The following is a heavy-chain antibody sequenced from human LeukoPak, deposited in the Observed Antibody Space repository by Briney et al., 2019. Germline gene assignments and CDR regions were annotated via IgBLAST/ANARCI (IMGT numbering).Heavy chain of an antibody. Sequence: SETLSLTCTVSGASINSSYWSCLRQSPGKGLEWIGYVYYTGRTYYNPSLKSRVAMSLDTSKNQFSLKLSSVTAADTAVYYCARLKGYSSGWYPSHYFDYWGQGALVTVSS. CDR3: ARLKGYSSGWYPSHYFDY. CDR1: GASINSSY. D-gene: IGHD6-19*01. CDR2: VYYTGRT. V-gene: IGHV4-59*08. J-gene: IGHJ4*02.